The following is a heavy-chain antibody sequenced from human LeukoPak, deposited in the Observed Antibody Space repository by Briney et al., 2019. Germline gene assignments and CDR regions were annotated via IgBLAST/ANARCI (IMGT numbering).Heavy chain of an antibody. Sequence: SETLSLTCTVSGGSISSYYWSWIRQPPGKGLEWIGYIYYSGNTNYNPSLKSRVTISVDTSKNQFSLKLSSMTAADTAVYYCARGGSYLGHCDYWGQGTLVTVSS. V-gene: IGHV4-59*01. J-gene: IGHJ4*02. CDR2: IYYSGNT. CDR3: ARGGSYLGHCDY. CDR1: GGSISSYY. D-gene: IGHD1-26*01.